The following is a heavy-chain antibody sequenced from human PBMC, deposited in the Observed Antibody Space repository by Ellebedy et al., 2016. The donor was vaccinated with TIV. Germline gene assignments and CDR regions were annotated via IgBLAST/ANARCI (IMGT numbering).Heavy chain of an antibody. Sequence: GESLKISCAASGFTFSTYWMSWVRQAPGKGLEWVSSISGSGGNTYYADSVKGRFTISRDNSKDTLYLQVNSLRAEDTAVYYCARDPVGVGPAFDIWGQGTMVTVSS. CDR3: ARDPVGVGPAFDI. CDR2: ISGSGGNT. CDR1: GFTFSTYW. V-gene: IGHV3-23*01. D-gene: IGHD4-23*01. J-gene: IGHJ3*02.